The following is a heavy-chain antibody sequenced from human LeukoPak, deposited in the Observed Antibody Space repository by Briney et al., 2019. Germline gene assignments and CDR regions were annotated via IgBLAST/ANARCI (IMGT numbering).Heavy chain of an antibody. D-gene: IGHD1-14*01. CDR1: GGSINSYY. V-gene: IGHV4-59*08. J-gene: IGHJ3*02. CDR2: IYYTGGES. Sequence: SETLCLTCTVSGGSINSYYWSWIRQPPGKGLEWIGYIYYTGGESNYNPSLKSRLTISVDTSKNQFSLMLTSVTAADTAVYYCARQPGGTAAFDIWAQGSMLTVSS. CDR3: ARQPGGTAAFDI.